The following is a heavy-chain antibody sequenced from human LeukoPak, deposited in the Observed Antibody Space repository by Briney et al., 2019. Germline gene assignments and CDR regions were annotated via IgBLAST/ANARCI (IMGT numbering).Heavy chain of an antibody. D-gene: IGHD3-10*01. V-gene: IGHV3-21*01. CDR3: ARELWFGESTIDY. CDR1: GFTFSSYS. Sequence: PGGSLRLSCAASGFTFSSYSMNWVRQAPGKGLEWVSSISSSSSYIYYADSVKGRFTISRDNAKNSLYLQMNSLRAEDTAVYYCARELWFGESTIDYWGQGTLVTVSS. J-gene: IGHJ4*02. CDR2: ISSSSSYI.